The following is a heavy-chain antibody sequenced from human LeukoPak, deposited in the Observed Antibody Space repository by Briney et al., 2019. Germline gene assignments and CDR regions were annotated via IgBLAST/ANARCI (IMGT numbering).Heavy chain of an antibody. D-gene: IGHD2-15*01. CDR1: GFTFSGYG. CDR2: ISGSGGST. Sequence: GGTLRLSCAASGFTFSGYGMSWVRQAPGKGLKWVSAISGSGGSTYYADSVKGRITISRDNSKNTLYLQMNSLRAEDTAVYYCAKGVGYCSGGSCQQFDYWGQGTLVTVSS. CDR3: AKGVGYCSGGSCQQFDY. V-gene: IGHV3-23*01. J-gene: IGHJ4*02.